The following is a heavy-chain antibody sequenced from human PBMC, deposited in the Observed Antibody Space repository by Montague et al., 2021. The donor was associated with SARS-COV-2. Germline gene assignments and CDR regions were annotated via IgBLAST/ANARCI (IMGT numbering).Heavy chain of an antibody. CDR2: IYTSGST. D-gene: IGHD2-15*01. CDR1: GGSISSGSYY. Sequence: TLSLTCTVSGGSISSGSYYWSWIRQPAGKGLEWIGRIYTSGSTNYNPSLKSRVTISVDTSKNQFSLKLSSVTAADTAVYYFARGVPGGYCTGGSCKEGAFDIWGQGTMVTVSS. CDR3: ARGVPGGYCTGGSCKEGAFDI. J-gene: IGHJ3*02. V-gene: IGHV4-61*02.